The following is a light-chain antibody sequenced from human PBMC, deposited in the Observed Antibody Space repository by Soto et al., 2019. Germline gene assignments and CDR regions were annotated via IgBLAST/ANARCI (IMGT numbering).Light chain of an antibody. CDR1: SSDVGGYNY. CDR2: DVS. Sequence: QSALTQPHSASGSPGQSVTISCTGTSSDVGGYNYVSWYQQHPGKAPKLIIYDVSKRPSGVPDRFSGSKSGNTVSLTVSGLQAEDEADYYCSSYSGSSSVVFGGGTKLTVL. J-gene: IGLJ2*01. V-gene: IGLV2-8*01. CDR3: SSYSGSSSVV.